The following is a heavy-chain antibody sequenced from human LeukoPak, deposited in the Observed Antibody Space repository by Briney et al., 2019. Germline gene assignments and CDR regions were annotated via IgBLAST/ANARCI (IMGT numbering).Heavy chain of an antibody. J-gene: IGHJ4*02. D-gene: IGHD3-22*01. Sequence: GGSLRLSCAASGFTLSTYNIHWVRQAPGKGLEWVAVTWYDGTKRYYADSVQGRFTISRDNSNNTLSLQMNSLRADDTALYHCAREIPMITLDFWGQGILVTVSS. CDR3: AREIPMITLDF. V-gene: IGHV3-33*01. CDR2: TWYDGTKR. CDR1: GFTLSTYN.